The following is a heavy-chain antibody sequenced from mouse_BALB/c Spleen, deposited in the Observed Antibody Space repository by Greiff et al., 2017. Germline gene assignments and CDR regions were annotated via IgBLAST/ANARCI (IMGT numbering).Heavy chain of an antibody. J-gene: IGHJ3*01. D-gene: IGHD1-2*01. CDR1: GFNIKDTY. CDR2: IDPANGNT. V-gene: IGHV14-3*02. Sequence: VQLQQSGAELVKPGASVKLSCTASGFNIKDTYMHWVKQRPEQGLEWIGRIDPANGNTKYDPKFQGKATITADTSSNTAYLQLSSLTSEDTAVYYCARDYYGYVGFAYWGQGTLVTVSA. CDR3: ARDYYGYVGFAY.